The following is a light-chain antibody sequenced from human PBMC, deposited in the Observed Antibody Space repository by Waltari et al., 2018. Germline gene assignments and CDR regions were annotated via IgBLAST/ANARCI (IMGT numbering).Light chain of an antibody. V-gene: IGKV1-6*01. CDR3: LQDYSYPRT. CDR2: TAS. CDR1: QGIRND. J-gene: IGKJ1*01. Sequence: AIQMTQSPSSLSASVGDRVTITYRASQGIRNDLGWYQQKPGDAPKLPIYTASTLQSGVPSRFSGSGSGTDFTLTITSLQPEDFATYFCLQDYSYPRTFGQGTKVEIK.